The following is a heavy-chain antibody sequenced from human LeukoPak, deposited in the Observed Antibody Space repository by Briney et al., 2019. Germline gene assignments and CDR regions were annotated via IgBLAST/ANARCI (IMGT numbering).Heavy chain of an antibody. CDR1: GYSFTSYW. CDR2: IYPGDSDT. Sequence: GESLKISCKGSGYSFTSYWIGWVRQMPGKGLEWMGIIYPGDSDTRYSPSFQGQVTISADKSIGTAYLQWSSLKASDTAMYYCATHASIPYYYDSSGYENWFDPWGQGTLVTVSS. J-gene: IGHJ5*02. V-gene: IGHV5-51*01. D-gene: IGHD3-22*01. CDR3: ATHASIPYYYDSSGYENWFDP.